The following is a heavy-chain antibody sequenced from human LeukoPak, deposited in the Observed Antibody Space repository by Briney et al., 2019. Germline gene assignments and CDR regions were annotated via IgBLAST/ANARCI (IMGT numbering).Heavy chain of an antibody. J-gene: IGHJ4*02. Sequence: SETLSLTCTVSGGSISSYYWSWVRQPPGKGLEWMGYIYYSGSTNYNPSLKSRVTISVDTSKNQFSLKLSSVTAADTAVYYCARQETVDTAMVTYWGQGTLVTVSS. D-gene: IGHD5-18*01. CDR1: GGSISSYY. V-gene: IGHV4-59*08. CDR3: ARQETVDTAMVTY. CDR2: IYYSGST.